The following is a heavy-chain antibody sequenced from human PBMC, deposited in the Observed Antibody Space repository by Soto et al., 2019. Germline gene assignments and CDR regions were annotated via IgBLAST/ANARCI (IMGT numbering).Heavy chain of an antibody. CDR3: AKDANIVVVAGATGGMDV. D-gene: IGHD2-2*01. CDR2: INPNSGGT. V-gene: IGHV1-2*02. CDR1: GYTFTDYY. Sequence: ASVKVSCKASGYTFTDYYMHWVRQAPGQGLEWMGCINPNSGGTNYAQKFQGRVTMTRVTSISTAYMELSSLRSDDTALYYCAKDANIVVVAGATGGMDVWGQGTTVTVSS. J-gene: IGHJ6*02.